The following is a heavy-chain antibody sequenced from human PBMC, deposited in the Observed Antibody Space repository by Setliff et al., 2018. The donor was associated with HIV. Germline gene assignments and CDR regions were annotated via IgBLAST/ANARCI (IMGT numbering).Heavy chain of an antibody. J-gene: IGHJ5*02. D-gene: IGHD1-26*01. CDR2: IYHSGST. V-gene: IGHV4-4*02. CDR3: ARRKVGAHTGGWFDP. Sequence: SETLSLTCAVSGDSISSSNWWSWVRQSPGKGLEWIGKIYHSGSTNYNPSLKSRVTISVDKSKNQFSLKLSSVTAADTAVYYCARRKVGAHTGGWFDPWGQGTLVTVSS. CDR1: GDSISSSNW.